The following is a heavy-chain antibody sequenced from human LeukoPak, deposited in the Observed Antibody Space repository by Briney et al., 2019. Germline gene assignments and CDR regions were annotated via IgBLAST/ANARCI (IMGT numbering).Heavy chain of an antibody. CDR1: GGSISIYY. J-gene: IGHJ3*02. CDR3: ARDFAFDI. CDR2: IYNNGNT. V-gene: IGHV4-59*01. Sequence: SETLSLTCIVSGGSISIYYWSWIRQPPGKGLEWIGYIYNNGNTNYNPSLKSRVAMSVETSKNQFSLKLSSVTAADTAVYYCARDFAFDIWGQGTMVTVSS.